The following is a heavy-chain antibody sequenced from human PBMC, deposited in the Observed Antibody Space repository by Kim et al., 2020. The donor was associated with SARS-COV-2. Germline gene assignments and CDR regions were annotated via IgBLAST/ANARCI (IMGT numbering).Heavy chain of an antibody. CDR1: GGSISSGSYY. V-gene: IGHV4-61*02. CDR2: IYTSGST. J-gene: IGHJ4*02. Sequence: SETLSLTCTVSGGSISSGSYYWSWIWQPAGKGLEWIGRIYTSGSTNYNPSLKSRVTISVDTSKNQFSLKLSSVTAADTAVYYCARYRFGEFDYWGQGTLVTVSS. D-gene: IGHD3-10*01. CDR3: ARYRFGEFDY.